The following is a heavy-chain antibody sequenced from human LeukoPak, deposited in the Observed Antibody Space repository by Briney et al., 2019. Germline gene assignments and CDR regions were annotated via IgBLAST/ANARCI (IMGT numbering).Heavy chain of an antibody. V-gene: IGHV4-4*07. CDR3: ARLREGGYYYYYMDV. CDR2: IYTSGST. D-gene: IGHD1-26*01. J-gene: IGHJ6*03. Sequence: SETLSLTCTISGGSVSDYYWSWIRQPAGKGLEWIGRIYTSGSTNYNPSLKSRVTMSVDTPKNQFSLKLSSVTAADTAVYYCARLREGGYYYYYMDVWGKGTTVTISS. CDR1: GGSVSDYY.